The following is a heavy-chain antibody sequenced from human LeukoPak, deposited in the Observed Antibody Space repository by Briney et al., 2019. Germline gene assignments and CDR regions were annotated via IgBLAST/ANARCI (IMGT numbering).Heavy chain of an antibody. V-gene: IGHV4-4*02. D-gene: IGHD6-13*01. J-gene: IGHJ4*02. Sequence: SETLSLTCAVSGGSISGSNWWSGVRQPPGKGLEWIGEIYHSGSTNYNPSLKSRVTIAVDKSKKQCSLKLSSVTAADTAVYYCARVVGIAAAGPFDYWGQGTLVTVSS. CDR3: ARVVGIAAAGPFDY. CDR1: GGSISGSNW. CDR2: IYHSGST.